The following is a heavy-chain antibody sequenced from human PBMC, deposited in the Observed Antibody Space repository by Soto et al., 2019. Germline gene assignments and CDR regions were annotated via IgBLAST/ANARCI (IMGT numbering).Heavy chain of an antibody. CDR3: ARDIDRLHLGGNCYFMLDV. D-gene: IGHD2-15*01. Sequence: QVQLVQAGAEVKKPGASVKVSCKASGGTFRTSAISWVRQAPGQGLEWVGGIMPVFRRPKYAQNFQDRVTITADESTSTAYMELHSLRSDDTAVYYCARDIDRLHLGGNCYFMLDVCGQGTEVTLPS. J-gene: IGHJ6*02. CDR2: IMPVFRRP. CDR1: GGTFRTSA. V-gene: IGHV1-69*12.